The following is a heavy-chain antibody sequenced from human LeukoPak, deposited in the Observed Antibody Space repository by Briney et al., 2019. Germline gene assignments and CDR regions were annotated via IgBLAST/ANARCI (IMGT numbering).Heavy chain of an antibody. CDR1: GFTFSSYW. V-gene: IGHV3-74*01. J-gene: IGHJ4*02. D-gene: IGHD3-9*01. CDR3: ARAGRGLRYFDWLTHDY. CDR2: INSDGRGT. Sequence: GGSLRLSCAASGFTFSSYWMHWVRQAPGKGLMWVSRINSDGRGTNYADSVKGRFTISRDNAKNTVYLQMNSLRVEDTAVYYCARAGRGLRYFDWLTHDYWGQGTLVTVSS.